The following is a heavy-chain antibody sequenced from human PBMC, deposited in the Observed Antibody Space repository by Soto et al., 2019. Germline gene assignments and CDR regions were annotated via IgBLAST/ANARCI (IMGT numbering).Heavy chain of an antibody. V-gene: IGHV3-13*01. CDR2: IGIADDT. CDR1: GFTFSTCG. J-gene: IGHJ4*02. CDR3: ARSQVAGTFDY. D-gene: IGHD6-19*01. Sequence: ESGGGLVQPGGSLRLSCAASGFTFSTCGMHWVRQVTGKGLEWVSSIGIADDTSYAGSVKGRFTVSRENAKNSLYLQTNNLRAGDTAVYYCARSQVAGTFDYWGQGTLVTVSS.